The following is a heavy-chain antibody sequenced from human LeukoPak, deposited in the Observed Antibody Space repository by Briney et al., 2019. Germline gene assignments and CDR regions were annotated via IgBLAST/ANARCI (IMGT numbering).Heavy chain of an antibody. D-gene: IGHD2-2*01. V-gene: IGHV1-69*05. CDR2: IIPIFGTA. Sequence: GASVKVSCKASGGTFSSYAISWVRQAPGQGLEWMGGIIPIFGTANYAQKFQGRVTMTRDMSTSTVYMELSSLRSEDTAVYYCARGGGVVPAAIDAFDIWGQGTMVTVSP. J-gene: IGHJ3*02. CDR3: ARGGGVVPAAIDAFDI. CDR1: GGTFSSYA.